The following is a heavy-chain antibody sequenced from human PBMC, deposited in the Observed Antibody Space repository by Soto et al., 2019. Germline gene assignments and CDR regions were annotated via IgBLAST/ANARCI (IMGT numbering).Heavy chain of an antibody. CDR3: ARETSADSF. Sequence: EVQLVESGRGLVQPGGSLRLSCAASGFTFSNYWMVWVRQAPEKGPEWVATIKQDGSEKYYVDSVKGRFTISRDNTKNSLYLQMNSLRAEDTALYYCARETSADSFWGQGTLVTVSS. V-gene: IGHV3-7*01. J-gene: IGHJ4*02. CDR2: IKQDGSEK. CDR1: GFTFSNYW. D-gene: IGHD2-21*01.